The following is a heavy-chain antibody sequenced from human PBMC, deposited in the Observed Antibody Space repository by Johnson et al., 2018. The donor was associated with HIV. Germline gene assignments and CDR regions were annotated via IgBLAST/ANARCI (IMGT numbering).Heavy chain of an antibody. CDR3: ARDQAGRGDVFDF. Sequence: VQLVESGGGLVKPGGSLRLSCAASGFTFSSNYMSWVRQAPGKGLEWVSVIYSGGSTYYADSVKGRFTISRDNSKNTVYLQMNSLRVEDTAVYYCARDQAGRGDVFDFRGQGTMVTVSS. D-gene: IGHD6-13*01. J-gene: IGHJ3*01. CDR1: GFTFSSNY. CDR2: IYSGGST. V-gene: IGHV3-66*01.